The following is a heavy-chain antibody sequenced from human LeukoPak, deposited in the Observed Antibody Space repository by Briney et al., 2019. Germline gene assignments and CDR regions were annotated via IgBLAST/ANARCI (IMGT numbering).Heavy chain of an antibody. CDR3: AREPLGCGGDCHFDY. D-gene: IGHD2-21*02. J-gene: IGHJ4*02. Sequence: SVKVSCKASGGTFSSYAISWVRQAPGQGLEWVGRVIPIYNPVDYTQRFQGRVTITADESTNTVYLELSSLRYDDTAVYYCAREPLGCGGDCHFDYWGQGTLVTVSS. V-gene: IGHV1-69*13. CDR1: GGTFSSYA. CDR2: VIPIYNPV.